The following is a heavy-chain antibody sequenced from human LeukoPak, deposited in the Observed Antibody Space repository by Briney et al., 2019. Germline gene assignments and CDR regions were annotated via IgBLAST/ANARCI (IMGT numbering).Heavy chain of an antibody. CDR3: TTEEYYDSSGYYDAFDI. V-gene: IGHV3-15*01. D-gene: IGHD3-22*01. CDR2: IKSKTDGGTT. CDR1: GFTFSNAW. Sequence: GGSLRLSCAASGFTFSNAWMSWVRQAPGKGLEWVGRIKSKTDGGTTDYAAPVKGRFTISRDDSKNTLYLQMNSLKTEDTAVYYCTTEEYYDSSGYYDAFDIWGQGTMVTVSS. J-gene: IGHJ3*02.